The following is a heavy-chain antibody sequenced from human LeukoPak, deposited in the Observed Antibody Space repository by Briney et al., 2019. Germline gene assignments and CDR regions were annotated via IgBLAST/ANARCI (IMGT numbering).Heavy chain of an antibody. V-gene: IGHV3-49*03. CDR1: GFTFGDYA. CDR2: IRSKAYGGTT. D-gene: IGHD1-26*01. CDR3: TRDLRTVGATYFDY. Sequence: GGSLRLSCTASGFTFGDYAMSWFRQAPGKGLEWVGFIRSKAYGGTTEYAASVKGRFTISRDDSKSIAYLQMNSLKTEDTAVYYCTRDLRTVGATYFDYWGQGTLVTVSS. J-gene: IGHJ4*02.